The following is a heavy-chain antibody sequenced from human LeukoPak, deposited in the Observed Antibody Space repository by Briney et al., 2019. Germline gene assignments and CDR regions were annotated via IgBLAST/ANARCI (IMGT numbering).Heavy chain of an antibody. CDR1: GFTFDDYA. Sequence: LPGRSLRLSCAASGFTFDDYAMFWVRQAPGKGLEWVSGISWNSKNIGYAASVKGRFTISRDNAKNSLYLQMNSLRAEDTAFYYCAKGNRDSSGFYYYYGMDVWGQGTTVTVSS. CDR3: AKGNRDSSGFYYYYGMDV. D-gene: IGHD3-22*01. V-gene: IGHV3-9*01. CDR2: ISWNSKNI. J-gene: IGHJ6*02.